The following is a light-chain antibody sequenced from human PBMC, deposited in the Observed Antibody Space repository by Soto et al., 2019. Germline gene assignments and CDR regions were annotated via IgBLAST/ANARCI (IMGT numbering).Light chain of an antibody. J-gene: IGKJ1*01. CDR2: AAS. Sequence: DIQMTQSPSSLSASVGDTISITCRSFQTITTFLNWYQQKPGNAPKLLIYAASSLQTGVPSRFSGSGYGTDFTLTISSLQREDVATYYCQQAYGAPPTFGQGTKVDIK. V-gene: IGKV1-39*01. CDR3: QQAYGAPPT. CDR1: QTITTF.